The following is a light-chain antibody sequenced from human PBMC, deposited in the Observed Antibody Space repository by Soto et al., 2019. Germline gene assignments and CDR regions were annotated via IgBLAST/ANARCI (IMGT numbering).Light chain of an antibody. CDR3: YQYGTSPHT. Sequence: EVVLTQSPATLSVSPGERATLSCRASQTVGSNLAWYQQKPGQAPRLLIYDASNRATGIPARFSGSGSGTDFTLTISRLEPEDFAVYYCYQYGTSPHTFGQGTRLEIK. CDR2: DAS. CDR1: QTVGSN. V-gene: IGKV3-20*01. J-gene: IGKJ5*01.